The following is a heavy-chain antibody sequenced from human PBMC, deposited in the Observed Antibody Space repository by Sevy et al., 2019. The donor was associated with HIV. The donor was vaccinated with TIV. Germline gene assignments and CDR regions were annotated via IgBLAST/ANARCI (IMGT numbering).Heavy chain of an antibody. V-gene: IGHV3-33*01. CDR3: ARDKFLLFTVTMVRGALSYYFDS. D-gene: IGHD3-10*01. Sequence: GGSLRLSCAASGFTFSSYGMHWVRQAPGKGLEWVAVIWYDGSSKYYADSVKGRFTVSRDNSKNTLYLQMNSLRAEDTAVYYCARDKFLLFTVTMVRGALSYYFDSWGQGTLVTVSS. CDR1: GFTFSSYG. J-gene: IGHJ4*02. CDR2: IWYDGSSK.